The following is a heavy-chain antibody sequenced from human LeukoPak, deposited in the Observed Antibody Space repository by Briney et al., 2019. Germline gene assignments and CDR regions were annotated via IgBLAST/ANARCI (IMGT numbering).Heavy chain of an antibody. V-gene: IGHV3-33*01. Sequence: GGSLGLSCAASGFTFSSYGMHWVRQAPGKGLEWVAVIWYDGSNKYYADSVKGRFTISRDNSKNTLYLQMNSLRAEDTAVYYCARVSGSYQAYYFDYWGQGTLVTVSS. D-gene: IGHD1-26*01. CDR2: IWYDGSNK. CDR3: ARVSGSYQAYYFDY. CDR1: GFTFSSYG. J-gene: IGHJ4*02.